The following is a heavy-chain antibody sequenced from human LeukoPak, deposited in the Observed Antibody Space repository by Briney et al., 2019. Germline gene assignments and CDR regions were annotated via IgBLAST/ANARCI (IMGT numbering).Heavy chain of an antibody. CDR3: ARGRQEDTVVVVAAKVFDWFDP. CDR1: GGSFSGYY. Sequence: PSETLSLTCAVYGGSFSGYYWSWIRQPPGKGLEWIGEINHSGSTNYNPSLKSRVTISVDTSKNQFSLKLSSVAAADTAVYYCARGRQEDTVVVVAAKVFDWFDPWGQGTLVTVSS. J-gene: IGHJ5*02. D-gene: IGHD2-15*01. CDR2: INHSGST. V-gene: IGHV4-34*01.